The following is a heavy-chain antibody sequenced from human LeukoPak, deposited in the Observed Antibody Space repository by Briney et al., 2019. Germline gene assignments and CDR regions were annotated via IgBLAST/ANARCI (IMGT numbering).Heavy chain of an antibody. J-gene: IGHJ3*02. CDR3: ARLHYYENSGYSLAFDI. D-gene: IGHD3-22*01. Sequence: SETLSLTCAVYGGSFSGYYWSWIRQPPGKGLEWIGEINHSGSTNYNPSLKSRVTISVDTSKNQFSLKLSSVTAADTAVYYCARLHYYENSGYSLAFDIWGQGTMVTVS. CDR2: INHSGST. CDR1: GGSFSGYY. V-gene: IGHV4-34*01.